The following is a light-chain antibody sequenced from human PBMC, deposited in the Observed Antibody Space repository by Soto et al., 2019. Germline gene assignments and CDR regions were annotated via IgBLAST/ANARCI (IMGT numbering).Light chain of an antibody. CDR2: GAS. CDR1: QSIARF. CDR3: QQSHIAPYT. Sequence: DLQMTQSPSSLSAAVGDRVTITCRASQSIARFLNWYQQKPGEVPKLLIFGASYLRSGVPSRFSGSGSGTHFALTINSLQPEDFATYFCQQSHIAPYTFGQGTNL. V-gene: IGKV1-39*01. J-gene: IGKJ2*01.